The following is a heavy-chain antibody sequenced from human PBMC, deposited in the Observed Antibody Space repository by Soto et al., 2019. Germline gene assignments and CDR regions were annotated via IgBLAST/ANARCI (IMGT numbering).Heavy chain of an antibody. CDR3: ARYHYYDSSGYQNYGMDV. CDR2: IYYSGST. CDR1: GGSISSYY. Sequence: SGTLSLTCTVSGGSISSYYWSWIRQPPGKGLEWIGYIYYSGSTNYNPSLKSRVTISVDTSKNQFSLKLSSVTAADTAVYYCARYHYYDSSGYQNYGMDVWGQGTTVTVSS. D-gene: IGHD3-22*01. J-gene: IGHJ6*02. V-gene: IGHV4-59*01.